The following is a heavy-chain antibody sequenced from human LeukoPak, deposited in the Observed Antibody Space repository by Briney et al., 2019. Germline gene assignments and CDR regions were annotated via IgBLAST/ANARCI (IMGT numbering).Heavy chain of an antibody. J-gene: IGHJ3*02. V-gene: IGHV1-46*01. CDR2: INPSDGST. D-gene: IGHD5-24*01. Sequence: ASVKVSCKASGYTFTSYYIHLVRQAPGQGFEWMAIINPSDGSTTNSQKFQGRVTMTREKSTSTVYMELSGLRSEDTALYYCARIRDGYNDAYDIWGQGTMVTVSS. CDR1: GYTFTSYY. CDR3: ARIRDGYNDAYDI.